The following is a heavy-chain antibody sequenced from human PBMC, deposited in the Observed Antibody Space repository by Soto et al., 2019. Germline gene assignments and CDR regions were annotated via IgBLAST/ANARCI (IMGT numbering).Heavy chain of an antibody. CDR3: SKVATMLVVVTYFDY. CDR2: ISGSGGST. D-gene: IGHD3-22*01. CDR1: EFSYISYP. J-gene: IGHJ4*02. Sequence: GGSLRLSCAASEFSYISYPLSWVRQAPGEGLEWVSAISGSGGSTYYADSVKGRFTISRDNSNNTLYLQMNSLRAEDTAVYYCSKVATMLVVVTYFDYWGPGNLVTVSS. V-gene: IGHV3-23*01.